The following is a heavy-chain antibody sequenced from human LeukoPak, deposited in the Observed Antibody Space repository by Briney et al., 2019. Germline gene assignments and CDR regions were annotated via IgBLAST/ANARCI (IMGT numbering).Heavy chain of an antibody. CDR3: ARLPSDSSGWYRFDY. Sequence: SETLSLTCTVSGGSISSSSYYWGWIRQPPGKGLEWIGSIYYSGSTYYNPSLKSRVTISVDTSKKQFSLKLSSVTAADTAVYYCARLPSDSSGWYRFDYSGQGTLVIVS. J-gene: IGHJ4*02. CDR1: GGSISSSSYY. D-gene: IGHD6-19*01. V-gene: IGHV4-39*01. CDR2: IYYSGST.